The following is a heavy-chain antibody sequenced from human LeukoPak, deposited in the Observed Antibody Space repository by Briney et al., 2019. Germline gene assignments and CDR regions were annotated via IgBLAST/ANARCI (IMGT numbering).Heavy chain of an antibody. CDR1: GFTFSNYG. J-gene: IGHJ4*02. CDR2: ITGSGGST. Sequence: PGGSLRLSCAASGFTFSNYGLSWVRQAPGKGLEWVSGITGSGGSTYYADSVKGRFTISRDNSKNTLYLQMNSLRAEDTAVYYCARGFGYSYGELKYYFDYWGQGTLVTVSS. CDR3: ARGFGYSYGELKYYFDY. V-gene: IGHV3-23*01. D-gene: IGHD5-18*01.